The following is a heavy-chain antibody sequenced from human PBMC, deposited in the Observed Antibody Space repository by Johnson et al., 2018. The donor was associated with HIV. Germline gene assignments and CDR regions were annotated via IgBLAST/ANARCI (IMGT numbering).Heavy chain of an antibody. CDR1: GFTFSSYW. D-gene: IGHD6-19*01. V-gene: IGHV3-30*03. J-gene: IGHJ3*01. CDR2: ISYDGNIK. Sequence: VQLVESGGGLVQPGGSLILSCAASGFTFSSYWMHWVRQAPGKGLEWMAFISYDGNIKYYADSVKGRFTISRDNSKNTLYLQMNSMRAEDTARYYCARDLRNSGLSNGFDVWGQGTMVTVSS. CDR3: ARDLRNSGLSNGFDV.